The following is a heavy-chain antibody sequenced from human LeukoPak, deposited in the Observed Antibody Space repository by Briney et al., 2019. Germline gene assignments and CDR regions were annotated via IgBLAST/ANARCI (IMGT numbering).Heavy chain of an antibody. CDR1: GSLFSSDW. Sequence: GGALQISCQASGSLFSSDWIGWGRQRPGKGLGWMGIIYPGDSDPRYSPSFQGQVTISADKSISTAYLQWSSLKASDTAMYYCVRQGGRNLNWFDPWGQGTLVTVSS. CDR3: VRQGGRNLNWFDP. D-gene: IGHD1-7*01. CDR2: IYPGDSDP. J-gene: IGHJ5*02. V-gene: IGHV5-51*01.